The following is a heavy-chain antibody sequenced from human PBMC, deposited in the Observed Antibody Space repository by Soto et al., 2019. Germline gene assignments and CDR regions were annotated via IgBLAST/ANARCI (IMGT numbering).Heavy chain of an antibody. J-gene: IGHJ4*02. CDR1: GFTFSSYA. CDR2: ISGSGGST. CDR3: AKDQPYFPHRGAYYFDY. V-gene: IGHV3-23*01. D-gene: IGHD3-10*01. Sequence: GGSLRLACGDSGFTFSSYAISWMRQAPGKALEWVSAISGSGGSTYYADSVKGWFTISRDNSKNALYLQMNSLRAEDTAVYYCAKDQPYFPHRGAYYFDYWGQGTLVTVSS.